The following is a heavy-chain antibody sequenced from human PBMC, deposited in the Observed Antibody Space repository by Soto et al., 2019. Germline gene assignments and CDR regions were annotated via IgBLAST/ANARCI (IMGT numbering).Heavy chain of an antibody. J-gene: IGHJ6*03. V-gene: IGHV3-23*01. CDR1: GFTFSSYA. CDR2: ISGSGGST. CDR3: GGAYYYYYMDV. D-gene: IGHD1-26*01. Sequence: EVQLLESGGGLVQPGGSLRLSCAASGFTFSSYAMRWVRQAPGKGLEWVSAISGSGGSTYYADSVKGRFTISRDNSKNTLYLQMNSPRAEDTAVYYCGGAYYYYYMDVWGKGTTVTVSS.